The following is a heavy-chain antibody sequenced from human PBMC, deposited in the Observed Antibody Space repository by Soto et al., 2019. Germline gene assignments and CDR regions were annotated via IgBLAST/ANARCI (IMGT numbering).Heavy chain of an antibody. CDR3: ARVFDGIGELRRDYYGMDV. CDR1: GGSISSYY. D-gene: IGHD3-10*01. V-gene: IGHV4-59*01. Sequence: LSLTCTVSGGSISSYYWSWIRQPPGKGLEWIGYIYYSGSTNYNPSLKSRVTISVDTSKNQFSLKLSSVTAADTAVYYCARVFDGIGELRRDYYGMDVWGQGTTVTVSS. CDR2: IYYSGST. J-gene: IGHJ6*02.